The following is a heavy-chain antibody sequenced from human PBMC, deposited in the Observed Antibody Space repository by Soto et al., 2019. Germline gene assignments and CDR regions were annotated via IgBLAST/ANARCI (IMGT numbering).Heavy chain of an antibody. J-gene: IGHJ6*02. CDR2: IYPGDSDT. V-gene: IGHV5-51*01. CDR1: GYSFASYW. D-gene: IGHD6-6*01. Sequence: SCQGSGYSFASYWIGWVRQMPGKDLEWMGIIYPGDSDTRYSPPFQGQVTISADKSLRTAYLQWTSLKASDTALYYCARTRSFTLGFYYDGMDVWGQGTTVTVSS. CDR3: ARTRSFTLGFYYDGMDV.